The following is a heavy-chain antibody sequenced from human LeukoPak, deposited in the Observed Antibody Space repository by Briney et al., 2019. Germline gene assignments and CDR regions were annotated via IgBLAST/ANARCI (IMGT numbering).Heavy chain of an antibody. CDR2: ISGSGGST. Sequence: PGGSLRLSCAASGFTFSSYAMSWVRQAPGKGPEWVSAISGSGGSTYYADSVKGRFTISRDNSKNTLYLQMNSLRAEDTAVYYCAKTKGEHDFWSGSPGFFYFDYWGQGTLVTVSS. D-gene: IGHD3-3*01. V-gene: IGHV3-23*01. J-gene: IGHJ4*02. CDR1: GFTFSSYA. CDR3: AKTKGEHDFWSGSPGFFYFDY.